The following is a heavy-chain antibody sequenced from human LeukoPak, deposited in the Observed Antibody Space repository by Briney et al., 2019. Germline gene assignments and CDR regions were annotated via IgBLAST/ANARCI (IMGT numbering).Heavy chain of an antibody. CDR2: INPSGGST. D-gene: IGHD3-10*01. J-gene: IGHJ4*02. CDR3: ARGYLWLGELLYSGNLDY. CDR1: GYTFTSYY. Sequence: ASVKVSCKASGYTFTSYYMHWVRQAPGQGLEWMGIINPSGGSTSYAQKFQGRVTMTRDTSTSTVYMELSSLRSEDTAVYYCARGYLWLGELLYSGNLDYWGQGTLVTVSS. V-gene: IGHV1-46*01.